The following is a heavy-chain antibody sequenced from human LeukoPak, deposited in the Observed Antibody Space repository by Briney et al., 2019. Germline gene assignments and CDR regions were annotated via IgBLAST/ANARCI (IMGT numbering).Heavy chain of an antibody. CDR3: ASNREQWLVQFFDY. CDR2: IIPILGIA. V-gene: IGHV1-69*02. CDR1: GGTFSSYT. J-gene: IGHJ4*02. D-gene: IGHD6-19*01. Sequence: ASVKVSCKASGGTFSSYTISWVRQAPGQGLEWMGRIIPILGIANYAQKFQGRVTITADKSTSTAYMELSSLRSEGTAVYYCASNREQWLVQFFDYWGQGTLVTVSS.